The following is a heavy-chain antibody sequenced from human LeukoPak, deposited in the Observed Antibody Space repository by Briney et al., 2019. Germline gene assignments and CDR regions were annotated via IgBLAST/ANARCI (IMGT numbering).Heavy chain of an antibody. CDR1: GGSISSYY. V-gene: IGHV4-59*12. D-gene: IGHD1-26*01. CDR3: ARDRGSLVGASGAFDI. CDR2: IYYSGST. Sequence: PSETLSLTCTVSGGSISSYYWSWLRQPPGKGLEWIGYIYYSGSTNYNPSLKSRVTISLDTSKNQFSLKLSSVTAADTAVYYCARDRGSLVGASGAFDIWGQGTMVTVSS. J-gene: IGHJ3*02.